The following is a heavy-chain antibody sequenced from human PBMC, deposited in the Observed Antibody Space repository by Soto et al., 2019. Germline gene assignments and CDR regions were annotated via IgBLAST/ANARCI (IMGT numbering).Heavy chain of an antibody. CDR3: ARDKSTIFGVVIFGWFDP. V-gene: IGHV4-59*01. J-gene: IGHJ5*02. CDR1: GGSISSYY. Sequence: SETLSLTCTVSGGSISSYYWSWIRQPPGKGLEWIGYIYYSGSTNYNPSLQGRVTMTTDTSTSTAYMELRSLKSDDTAVYYCARDKSTIFGVVIFGWFDPWGQGTLVTVSS. CDR2: IYYSGST. D-gene: IGHD3-3*01.